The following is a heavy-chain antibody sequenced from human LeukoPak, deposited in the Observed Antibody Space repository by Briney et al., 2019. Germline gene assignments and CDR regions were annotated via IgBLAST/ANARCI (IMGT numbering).Heavy chain of an antibody. J-gene: IGHJ3*02. Sequence: SETLSLTCTVSGGSISSSSYYWGWIRQPPGKGLEWIGSIYYRGSTYYNPSLKSRVTISVDTSKNQFSLKLSSVTAADTAVYYCATSRYYYDSSGYYNGAAFDIWGQGTMVTVSS. D-gene: IGHD3-22*01. CDR1: GGSISSSSYY. CDR2: IYYRGST. CDR3: ATSRYYYDSSGYYNGAAFDI. V-gene: IGHV4-39*01.